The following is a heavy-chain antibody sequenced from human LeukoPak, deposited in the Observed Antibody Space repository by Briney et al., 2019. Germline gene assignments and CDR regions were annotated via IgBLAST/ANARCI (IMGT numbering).Heavy chain of an antibody. CDR1: GFTFSSYW. CDR3: ARKTSGSGYGYFDY. V-gene: IGHV3-74*01. Sequence: GGSLRLSCAASGFTFSSYWMHWVRQAPGKGLVWVSRINGDGSTTSYADSVKGRFTISRDNAKNTLYLQMNSLRAEDTAVYYCARKTSGSGYGYFDYWGQGTRVTVSS. J-gene: IGHJ4*02. CDR2: INGDGSTT. D-gene: IGHD3-22*01.